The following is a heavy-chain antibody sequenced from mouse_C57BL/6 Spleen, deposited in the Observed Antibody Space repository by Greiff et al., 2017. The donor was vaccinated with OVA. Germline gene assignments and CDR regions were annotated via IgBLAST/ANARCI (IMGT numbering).Heavy chain of an antibody. D-gene: IGHD1-1*01. J-gene: IGHJ1*03. CDR1: GYTFTSYW. CDR2: IDPSDSYT. V-gene: IGHV1-59*01. CDR3: AREGDYSGYFDV. Sequence: QVQLQQPGAELVRPGTSVKLSCKASGYTFTSYWMHWVKQRPGQGLEWIGVIDPSDSYTNYNQKFKGKATLTVDTSSSTAYMQLSSLTSEDSAVYYCAREGDYSGYFDVWGTGTTVTVSS.